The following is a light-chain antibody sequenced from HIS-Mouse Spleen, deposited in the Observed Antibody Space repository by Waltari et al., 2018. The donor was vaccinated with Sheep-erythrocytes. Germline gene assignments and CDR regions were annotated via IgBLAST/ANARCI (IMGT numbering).Light chain of an antibody. CDR2: QDS. Sequence: SYELTQPPSVSVSPGQTASITCPGAKLGDQYAYWYQQKPGQSPVLVIYQDSKRPSGIPERFSGSNSGNTATLTISGTQAMDEADYYCQAWDSRTAVFGGGTKLTVL. CDR1: KLGDQY. J-gene: IGLJ2*01. CDR3: QAWDSRTAV. V-gene: IGLV3-1*01.